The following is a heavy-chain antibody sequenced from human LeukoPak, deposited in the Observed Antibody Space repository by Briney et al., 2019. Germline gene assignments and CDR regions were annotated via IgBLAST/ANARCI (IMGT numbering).Heavy chain of an antibody. D-gene: IGHD4-23*01. J-gene: IGHJ3*02. CDR1: GGSISSDY. CDR2: IYISGST. V-gene: IGHV4-4*07. CDR3: ARGRDGNPFNDAFDI. Sequence: SETLSLTCGVSGGSISSDYWSWIRQPAGKGLEWIGRIYISGSTTYNPSLSSRVSMSVDTSKSQFSLKLSSVTAADTAVYYCARGRDGNPFNDAFDIWGQGTMVTVSS.